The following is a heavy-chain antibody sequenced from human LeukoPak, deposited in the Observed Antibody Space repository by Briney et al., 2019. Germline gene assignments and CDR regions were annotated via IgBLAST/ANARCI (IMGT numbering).Heavy chain of an antibody. CDR2: IYSGGST. CDR1: GFTVSSNY. Sequence: GGSLRLSCAASGFTVSSNYMSWVRQAPGKGLEWVSVIYSGGSTYYADSVKGRFTISRDNSKNTLYLQMNSLRAEDTAVYYCTRQHPAKLDVFDIWGQGTMVTVSS. J-gene: IGHJ3*02. D-gene: IGHD1-26*01. CDR3: TRQHPAKLDVFDI. V-gene: IGHV3-66*04.